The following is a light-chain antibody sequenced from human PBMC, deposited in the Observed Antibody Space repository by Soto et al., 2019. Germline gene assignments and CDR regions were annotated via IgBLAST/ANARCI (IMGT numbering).Light chain of an antibody. CDR2: EVV. CDR1: KNDIGVYDF. CDR3: SSYVGSNNFYV. Sequence: QAALIHPGGGPMTPGQSVTISCTGTKNDIGVYDFVSWYQHHPGKAPRLIIYEVVQRPSGVPDRFSGSKSGNTASLTVSRLQAEDEADYYCSSYVGSNNFYVFGTGTKVTVL. V-gene: IGLV2-8*02. J-gene: IGLJ1*01.